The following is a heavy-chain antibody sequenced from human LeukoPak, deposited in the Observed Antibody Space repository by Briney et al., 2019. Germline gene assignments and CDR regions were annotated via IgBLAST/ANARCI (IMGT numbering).Heavy chain of an antibody. Sequence: GGSLRLSCAASGFTFSTYTMHWVRQAPGKGLEYVSAISSNGGTTYYATSVKGRFTISRDNSKNTLYLQMGSLRAEDMAVYYCARTPSGVVVITSYDYWGQGTLVTVSS. CDR1: GFTFSTYT. D-gene: IGHD3-22*01. V-gene: IGHV3-64*01. CDR3: ARTPSGVVVITSYDY. J-gene: IGHJ4*02. CDR2: ISSNGGTT.